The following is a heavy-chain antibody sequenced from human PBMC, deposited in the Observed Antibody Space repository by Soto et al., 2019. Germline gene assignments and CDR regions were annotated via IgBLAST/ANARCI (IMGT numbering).Heavy chain of an antibody. J-gene: IGHJ4*02. D-gene: IGHD3-22*01. Sequence: QVQRVQSGPEVKMPGASVKVSCKTSGYTFTAYGLAWLRQAPGQRPEWMGWVSTNDDRTNYARKFQGRVTMTTERSTTTTTMELRSLGTDDTAVYYCARELNTESSAYYSFAFRGQGTLVTVSS. V-gene: IGHV1-18*01. CDR2: VSTNDDRT. CDR3: ARELNTESSAYYSFAF. CDR1: GYTFTAYG.